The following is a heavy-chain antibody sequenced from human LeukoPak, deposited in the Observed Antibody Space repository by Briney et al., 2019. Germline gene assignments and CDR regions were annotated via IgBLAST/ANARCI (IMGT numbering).Heavy chain of an antibody. V-gene: IGHV4-4*07. J-gene: IGHJ4*02. CDR1: GGSIGSYY. D-gene: IGHD5-18*01. CDR2: IYTSGST. Sequence: SETLSLTCTVSGGSIGSYYWSWIRQPAGKGLEWIGRIYTSGSTNYNPSLKSRVTMSVDTSKNQFSLKLSSVTAADTAVYYCAREVSYGYRAPYYFDYWGQGTLVTVSS. CDR3: AREVSYGYRAPYYFDY.